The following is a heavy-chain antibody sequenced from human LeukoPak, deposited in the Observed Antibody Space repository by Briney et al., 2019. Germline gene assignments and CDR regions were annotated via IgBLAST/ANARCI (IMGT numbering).Heavy chain of an antibody. CDR2: MNPNSGNT. Sequence: ASVKVSCKASGGTFSSYAISWVRQATGQGLEWMGWMNPNSGNTGYAQKFQGRVTITRNTSISTAYMELSSLRSEDTAVYYCARVKLRYYDILTGYYRGHYYFDYWGQGTLVTVSS. V-gene: IGHV1-8*03. CDR1: GGTFSSYA. D-gene: IGHD3-9*01. CDR3: ARVKLRYYDILTGYYRGHYYFDY. J-gene: IGHJ4*02.